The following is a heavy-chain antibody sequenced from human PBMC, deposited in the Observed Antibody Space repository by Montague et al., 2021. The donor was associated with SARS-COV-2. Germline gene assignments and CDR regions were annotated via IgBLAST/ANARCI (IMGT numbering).Heavy chain of an antibody. D-gene: IGHD1-26*01. Sequence: TLSLTCTVYGGSISSGRYYWSWIRQPAGKGLEWIGRIYPSGSTNSNPSLKSQVTISVDTSKNQFSLRLTSVTAADTAVYFCARFGSGTLEFDLWGQGTLGTGSS. CDR1: GGSISSGRYY. CDR3: ARFGSGTLEFDL. J-gene: IGHJ4*02. CDR2: IYPSGST. V-gene: IGHV4-61*02.